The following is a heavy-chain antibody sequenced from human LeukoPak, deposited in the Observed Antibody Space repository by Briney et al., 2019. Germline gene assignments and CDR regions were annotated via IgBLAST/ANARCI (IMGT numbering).Heavy chain of an antibody. V-gene: IGHV4-38-2*02. J-gene: IGHJ4*02. CDR3: ARVDKSRLGGYSYGFKRGLYYFDY. CDR2: IYHSGST. CDR1: GYSISSGYY. D-gene: IGHD5-18*01. Sequence: SETLSLTCTVSGYSISSGYYWGWIRQSPGKGLEWIGSIYHSGSTFDNPSLKSRVTISVDTSKNQFSLKLSSVTAADTAVYYCARVDKSRLGGYSYGFKRGLYYFDYWGQGTLVTVSS.